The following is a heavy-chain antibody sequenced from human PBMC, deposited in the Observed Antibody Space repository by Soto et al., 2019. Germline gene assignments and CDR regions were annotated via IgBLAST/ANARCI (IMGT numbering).Heavy chain of an antibody. Sequence: PGGSLRLSCAASGFPFDDYAMYWVRQAPGKCLEWVSGISWNSGSIGYADSVKGRFTISRDNAKKSLYLQMNSLRAEDTALYYCASGRGYDILTGYYPYFDYWGQGTLVTVSS. CDR1: GFPFDDYA. J-gene: IGHJ4*02. V-gene: IGHV3-9*01. CDR2: ISWNSGSI. D-gene: IGHD3-9*01. CDR3: ASGRGYDILTGYYPYFDY.